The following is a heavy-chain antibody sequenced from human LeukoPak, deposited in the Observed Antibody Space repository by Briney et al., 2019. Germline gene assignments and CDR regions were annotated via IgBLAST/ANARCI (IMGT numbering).Heavy chain of an antibody. V-gene: IGHV4-61*02. CDR1: GDSISSVNYY. Sequence: PSETLSLTCIVSGDSISSVNYYWSWFRQPAGKGLEWIGRIYTSGGTNYNPSLKSRVTISVDTSKNQFSLKLTSVTAADTAVYYCARGDSDSSGYSRGYFHHWGQGTLVSVSS. J-gene: IGHJ1*01. CDR2: IYTSGGT. D-gene: IGHD3-22*01. CDR3: ARGDSDSSGYSRGYFHH.